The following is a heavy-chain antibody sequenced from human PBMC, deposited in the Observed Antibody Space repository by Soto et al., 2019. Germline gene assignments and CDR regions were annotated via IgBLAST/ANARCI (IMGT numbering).Heavy chain of an antibody. J-gene: IGHJ1*01. CDR2: INWSSGSI. V-gene: IGHV3-9*01. D-gene: IGHD6-13*01. CDR1: GFTFDDYA. CDR3: VKDESINWYSGHFRH. Sequence: GGSLRLSCAASGFTFDDYAMHWVRQVPGKGLEWVSGINWSSGSIGYGDSVKGRFAISRDNAKNSLHLQMNSLSAEDTAFYYCVKDESINWYSGHFRHWGQGTLVTVSS.